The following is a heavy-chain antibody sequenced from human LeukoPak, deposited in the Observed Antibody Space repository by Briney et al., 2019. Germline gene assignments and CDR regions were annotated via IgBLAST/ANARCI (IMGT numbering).Heavy chain of an antibody. CDR3: AKDFTPDGIWDIDY. CDR1: GFTFSKYT. D-gene: IGHD1-14*01. Sequence: GGSLRLSCVASGFTFSKYTMSWVRQAPGKGLEWVSGIYGGGSGSTFYAESVKGRCTISRDNSKNTLYLQMNSLRDEDTAIYYCAKDFTPDGIWDIDYWGRGTLITVSS. V-gene: IGHV3-23*01. J-gene: IGHJ4*02. CDR2: IYGGGSGST.